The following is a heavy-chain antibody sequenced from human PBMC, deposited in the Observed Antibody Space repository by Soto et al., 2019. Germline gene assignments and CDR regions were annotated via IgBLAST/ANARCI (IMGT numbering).Heavy chain of an antibody. D-gene: IGHD3-22*01. CDR2: IYPGDSDT. CDR3: ARQDYYDSSGYFPFDY. V-gene: IGHV5-51*01. J-gene: IGHJ4*02. CDR1: GYSFTRYW. Sequence: ESLTISFTCSGYSFTRYWIGWVRQMPGKGLEWMGIIYPGDSDTRYSPSFQGQVTISADKSISTAYLQWSSLKASDTAMYYCARQDYYDSSGYFPFDYWGQGTLVTVSS.